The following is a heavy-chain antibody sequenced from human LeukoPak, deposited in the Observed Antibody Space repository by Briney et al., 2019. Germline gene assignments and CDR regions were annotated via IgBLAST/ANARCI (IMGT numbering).Heavy chain of an antibody. CDR2: FYSGGRT. J-gene: IGHJ4*02. CDR3: ARLDSSGYRSFDY. Sequence: PGGSLRPSCAASGFTVSSNYMNWVRQAPGKGLEWVSVFYSGGRTHYADSVKGRFTISRDNSKNTLYLQMNSLRAEDTAVYYCARLDSSGYRSFDYWGQGTLVTVSS. CDR1: GFTVSSNY. D-gene: IGHD3-22*01. V-gene: IGHV3-53*01.